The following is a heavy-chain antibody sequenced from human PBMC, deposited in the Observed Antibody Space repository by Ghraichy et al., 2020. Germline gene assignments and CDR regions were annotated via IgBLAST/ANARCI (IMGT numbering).Heavy chain of an antibody. D-gene: IGHD4-17*01. V-gene: IGHV3-66*02. Sequence: GGSLRLSCAASGFTVSSNYMSWVRQAPGKGLEWVSVIYSGGSTYYADSVKGRFTISRDNSKNTLYLQMNSLRAEDTAVYYCARDFYGDYDFDYWGQGTLVTVSS. CDR1: GFTVSSNY. J-gene: IGHJ4*02. CDR2: IYSGGST. CDR3: ARDFYGDYDFDY.